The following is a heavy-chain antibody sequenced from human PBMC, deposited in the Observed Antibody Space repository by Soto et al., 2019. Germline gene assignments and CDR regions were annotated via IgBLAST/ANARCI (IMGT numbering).Heavy chain of an antibody. CDR1: GYNFSSHG. Sequence: QAQLVQSGAEVKKPGASVKVSCKASGYNFSSHGISWVRQAPGQGLEWMGRISAHNGNTDYEQRLQGRVTLTTDTSTRTVYMESRSLGSDDAAVYYCARVYILGAGSSYGMDVWGQGTTVTVSS. CDR2: ISAHNGNT. CDR3: ARVYILGAGSSYGMDV. V-gene: IGHV1-18*01. J-gene: IGHJ6*02. D-gene: IGHD3-10*01.